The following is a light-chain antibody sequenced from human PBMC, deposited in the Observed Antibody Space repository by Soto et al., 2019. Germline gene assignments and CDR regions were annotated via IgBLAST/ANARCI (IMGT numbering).Light chain of an antibody. CDR3: ATWDDSLNGWV. Sequence: QSVVTQPPSASGTPGQRVTISCSGSSSNIGSNAVSWYQQLPGTAPKVLIYSNNQRPSGVPDRFSGSKSGTSASLAISGLHSEDDADYYCATWDDSLNGWVFGGGTKVTVL. CDR1: SSNIGSNA. J-gene: IGLJ3*02. CDR2: SNN. V-gene: IGLV1-44*01.